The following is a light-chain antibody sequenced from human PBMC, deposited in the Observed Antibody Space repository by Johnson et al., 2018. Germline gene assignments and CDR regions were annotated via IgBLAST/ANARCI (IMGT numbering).Light chain of an antibody. Sequence: QSVLTQPPSVSAAPGQKVTISCSGSSSNIGNNYVSWYQQLPGTAPKLLIYENNKRPPGITDRFSGSKSGKSATLDITGLQPWDEADYYCGTWDSSLSAGNVFGTGTKVTVL. V-gene: IGLV1-51*02. CDR3: GTWDSSLSAGNV. J-gene: IGLJ1*01. CDR1: SSNIGNNY. CDR2: ENN.